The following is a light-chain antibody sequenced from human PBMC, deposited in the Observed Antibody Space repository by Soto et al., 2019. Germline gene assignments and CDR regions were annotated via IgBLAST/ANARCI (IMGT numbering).Light chain of an antibody. J-gene: IGLJ3*02. V-gene: IGLV6-57*04. Sequence: NFMLTQPHSVSESPGKTVTISCTRSSGSIASNYVQWYQQRPGSAPTTVIYENNQRPSGVPDRFSGSIDSSSNSASLTISGLKTEDEADYCCQSYDSSNRWVFGGGTKLTDL. CDR3: QSYDSSNRWV. CDR1: SGSIASNY. CDR2: ENN.